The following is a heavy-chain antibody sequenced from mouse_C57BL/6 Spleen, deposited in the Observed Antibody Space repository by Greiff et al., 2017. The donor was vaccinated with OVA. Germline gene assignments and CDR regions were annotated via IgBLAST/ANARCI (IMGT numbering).Heavy chain of an antibody. CDR2: INPSNGGT. Sequence: QVQLQQPGTELVKPGASVKLSCKASGYTFTSYWMHWVKQRPGQGLEWIGNINPSNGGTNYNEKFKSKATLTVDKSSSTAYMQLSSLTSEDSAVYYCAIYGSSCPLYYAMDYWGQGTSVTVSS. D-gene: IGHD1-1*01. J-gene: IGHJ4*01. V-gene: IGHV1-53*01. CDR1: GYTFTSYW. CDR3: AIYGSSCPLYYAMDY.